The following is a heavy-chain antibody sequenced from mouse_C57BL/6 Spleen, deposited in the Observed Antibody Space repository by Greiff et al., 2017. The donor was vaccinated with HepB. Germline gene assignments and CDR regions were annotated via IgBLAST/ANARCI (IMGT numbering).Heavy chain of an antibody. CDR2: ISYDGSN. Sequence: DVKLQESGPGLVKPSQSLSLTCSVTGYSITSGYYWNWIRQFPGNKLEWMGYISYDGSNNYNPSLKNRISITRDTSKNQFFLKLNSVTTEDTATYYCARNGNWDWFAYWGQGTLVTVSA. CDR3: ARNGNWDWFAY. CDR1: GYSITSGYY. V-gene: IGHV3-6*01. J-gene: IGHJ3*01. D-gene: IGHD2-1*01.